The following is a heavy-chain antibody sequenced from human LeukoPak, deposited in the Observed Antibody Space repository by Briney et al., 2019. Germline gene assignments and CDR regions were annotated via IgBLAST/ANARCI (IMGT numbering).Heavy chain of an antibody. V-gene: IGHV1-24*01. J-gene: IGHJ4*02. CDR2: FDPEDGET. CDR3: ATVDGGNAFFDY. D-gene: IGHD4-23*01. CDR1: GYTLTELS. Sequence: ASVKVSCKVSGYTLTELSMHWVRQAPGKGLEWMGGFDPEDGETIYAQKFQGRVTMTEDTSTDTAYMELSSLRSEDTAVYYCATVDGGNAFFDYWGQGTLVTLS.